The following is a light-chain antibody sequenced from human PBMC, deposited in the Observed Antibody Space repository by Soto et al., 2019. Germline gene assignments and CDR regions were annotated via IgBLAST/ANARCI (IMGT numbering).Light chain of an antibody. CDR1: QDISNY. V-gene: IGKV1-33*01. CDR2: DAS. CDR3: QQYDNRPPYT. J-gene: IGKJ2*01. Sequence: DIPMTQSPSSLSASVGDRVTITCQASQDISNYLNWYQQKPGKAPKLLIYDASNLETGVPSRFSGSGSGTDSTFTISSLQPEDIATYYCQQYDNRPPYTFGQGTKLEIK.